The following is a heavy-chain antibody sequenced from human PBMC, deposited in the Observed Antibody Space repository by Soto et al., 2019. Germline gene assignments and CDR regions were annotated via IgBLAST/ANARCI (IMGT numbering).Heavy chain of an antibody. CDR1: GFTFSSYG. V-gene: IGHV3-30*18. J-gene: IGHJ4*02. Sequence: PGGSLTLSCAASGFTFSSYGMHWVRQAPGKGLEWVAVISYDGSNKYYADSVKGRFTISRDNSKNTLYLQMNSLRAEDTAVYYCAKGPTVITPWYFDYWGQGTLVTVSS. CDR2: ISYDGSNK. D-gene: IGHD4-17*01. CDR3: AKGPTVITPWYFDY.